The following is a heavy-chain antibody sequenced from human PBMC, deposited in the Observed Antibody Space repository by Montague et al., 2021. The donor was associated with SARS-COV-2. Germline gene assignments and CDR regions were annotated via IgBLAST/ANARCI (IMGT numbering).Heavy chain of an antibody. Sequence: SETLSLTCAVYGGSFSRYSWAWIRLSPGKGLEWIGDINPSGSTNYNPSLKSRVTMSVDTSKDQFSLKLSSLTAADTAVYYCARGARQGYGCRLGSFDSWGQGALVTVSS. V-gene: IGHV4-34*01. J-gene: IGHJ4*02. CDR3: ARGARQGYGCRLGSFDS. CDR1: GGSFSRYS. D-gene: IGHD3-16*01. CDR2: INPSGST.